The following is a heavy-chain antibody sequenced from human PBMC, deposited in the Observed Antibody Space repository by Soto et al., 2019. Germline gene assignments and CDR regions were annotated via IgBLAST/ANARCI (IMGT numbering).Heavy chain of an antibody. D-gene: IGHD4-17*01. J-gene: IGHJ3*02. CDR2: IIPIFGTA. V-gene: IGHV1-69*13. Sequence: SVNVSCKASGGTFSSYAISWVRRAPGEGLERMGGIIPIFGTANYAQKFQGRVTITADGSTSTAYMELSSLRSEDTAVYYCARDRPLYYGDYVAVAFDIWGQRTMVTVSS. CDR1: GGTFSSYA. CDR3: ARDRPLYYGDYVAVAFDI.